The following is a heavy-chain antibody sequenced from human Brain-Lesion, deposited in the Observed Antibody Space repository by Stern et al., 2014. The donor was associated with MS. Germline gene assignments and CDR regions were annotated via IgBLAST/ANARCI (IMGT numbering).Heavy chain of an antibody. D-gene: IGHD1-26*01. CDR3: ARHDSVPRPSQLYSARDRGPGYFDY. J-gene: IGHJ4*02. Sequence: QLQLQESGPGLVKPSETLSLTCTVSGGSISSSTYYWAWIRQPPGKGLEWIGNIYYSGFTYSHPSPQSRVTIYVDMSKNQFSLKLSSVTAADTAIYYCARHDSVPRPSQLYSARDRGPGYFDYWGQGTLVTVSS. CDR2: IYYSGFT. CDR1: GGSISSSTYY. V-gene: IGHV4-39*01.